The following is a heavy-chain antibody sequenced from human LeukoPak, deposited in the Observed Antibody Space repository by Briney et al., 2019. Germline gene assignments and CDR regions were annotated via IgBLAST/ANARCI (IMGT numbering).Heavy chain of an antibody. Sequence: GGSLRLSCAASGFTFSTFWMSWVRQAPGKGLEWVTNINQDGSEKYYVDSMKGRFTVSRDNAKNSLYLQMDSLRAEDTAVYYCARGGTFVSDYWGQGTLVTVSS. D-gene: IGHD1-1*01. J-gene: IGHJ4*02. CDR1: GFTFSTFW. V-gene: IGHV3-7*01. CDR3: ARGGTFVSDY. CDR2: INQDGSEK.